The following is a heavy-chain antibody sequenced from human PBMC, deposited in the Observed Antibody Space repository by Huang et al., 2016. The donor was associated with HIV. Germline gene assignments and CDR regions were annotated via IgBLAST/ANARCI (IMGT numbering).Heavy chain of an antibody. CDR2: ISYEGRSQ. J-gene: IGHJ4*02. V-gene: IGHV3-30*18. D-gene: IGHD2-15*01. CDR1: GFKLSGFG. Sequence: QVHLVESGGGVVQPGGSLRLSCAASGFKLSGFGMHWVRQAPGKGLEWVAVISYEGRSQFYTYSVKGRFTISRDNSDNTLALQMKGLRPDDTAVYYCAKEARWFSDFDHWGQGVLVSVSS. CDR3: AKEARWFSDFDH.